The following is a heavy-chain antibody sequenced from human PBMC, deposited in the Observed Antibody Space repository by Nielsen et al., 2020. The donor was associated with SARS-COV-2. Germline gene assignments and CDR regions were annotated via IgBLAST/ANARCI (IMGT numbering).Heavy chain of an antibody. D-gene: IGHD3-10*01. Sequence: ASVKVSCKVSGYTLTELSMHWVRQAPGKGLEWMGGFDPEDGETIYAQKFQGRVTMTEDTSTDTAYMELSSLRSEDTAVYYCATSITMVRGVTPTYYYYGMDVWGQGTTVTVSS. CDR3: ATSITMVRGVTPTYYYYGMDV. CDR1: GYTLTELS. J-gene: IGHJ6*02. V-gene: IGHV1-24*01. CDR2: FDPEDGET.